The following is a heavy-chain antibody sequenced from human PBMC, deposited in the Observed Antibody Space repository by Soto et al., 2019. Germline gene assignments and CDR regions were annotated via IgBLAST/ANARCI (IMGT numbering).Heavy chain of an antibody. CDR1: GGSITSYH. V-gene: IGHV4-59*01. Sequence: NPSETLSLTCIVSGGSITSYHWSWIRQFPGKGLEWIAYTSYTGNTNYNPSLQSRVTISMDTSKNQLYLKLTSMTAADTAVYYCAREPISTPRGVTQVDPWCQGTQVTVSS. CDR3: AREPISTPRGVTQVDP. CDR2: TSYTGNT. D-gene: IGHD3-10*01. J-gene: IGHJ5*02.